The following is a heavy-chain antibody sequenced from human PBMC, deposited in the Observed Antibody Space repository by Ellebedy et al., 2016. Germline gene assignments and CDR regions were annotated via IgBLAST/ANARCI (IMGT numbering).Heavy chain of an antibody. Sequence: GGSLRLSCAASGFTFSSYWMSWVRQAPGKGLEWVANIKQDGSEKYYVDSVKGRFTISRDNAKNTLYLQMNSLRAEDTAVYYCARERYCSGGSCYSRFAFDIWGQGTMVTVSS. CDR2: IKQDGSEK. CDR1: GFTFSSYW. CDR3: ARERYCSGGSCYSRFAFDI. V-gene: IGHV3-7*01. J-gene: IGHJ3*02. D-gene: IGHD2-15*01.